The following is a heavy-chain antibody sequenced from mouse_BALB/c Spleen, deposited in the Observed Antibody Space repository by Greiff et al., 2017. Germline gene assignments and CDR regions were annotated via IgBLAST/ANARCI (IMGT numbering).Heavy chain of an antibody. CDR3: ARPGIYYGYDGSSWFAY. D-gene: IGHD2-2*01. J-gene: IGHJ3*01. V-gene: IGHV5-12-2*01. CDR2: ISNGGGST. Sequence: VQLKESGGGLVQPGGSLKLSCAASGFTFSSYTMSWVRQTPEKRLEWVAYISNGGGSTYYPDTVKGRFTISRDNAKNTLYLQMSSLKSEDTAMYYCARPGIYYGYDGSSWFAYWGQGTLVTVSA. CDR1: GFTFSSYT.